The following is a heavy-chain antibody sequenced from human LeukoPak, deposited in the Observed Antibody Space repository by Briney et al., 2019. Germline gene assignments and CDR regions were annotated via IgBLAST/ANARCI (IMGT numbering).Heavy chain of an antibody. CDR3: ARRMYSSDSSDFGRFDS. V-gene: IGHV3-7*01. CDR2: INQDGSDT. Sequence: GGSLRLSCVASGLTFKTSSMSWVRQVPGKGLECVANINQDGSDTYYVDSVRGRFTISRDNTENSLYLEMSSLRVEDTALYYCARRMYSSDSSDFGRFDSWGHGTLVTVSS. J-gene: IGHJ5*01. CDR1: GLTFKTSS. D-gene: IGHD3-22*01.